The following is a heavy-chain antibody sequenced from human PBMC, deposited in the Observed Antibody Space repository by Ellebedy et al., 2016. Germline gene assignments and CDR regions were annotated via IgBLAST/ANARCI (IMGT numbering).Heavy chain of an antibody. CDR1: GFTFSSYW. D-gene: IGHD2-21*01. Sequence: GGSLRLXCAASGFTFSSYWMSWVRQAPGKGLEWVANINQDGTEIWYVESVKGRFSISRDNTKNSLFLQMNSLRVEDTAVYYCARYRPYSRFDYWGQGTLVTVSS. V-gene: IGHV3-7*01. J-gene: IGHJ4*02. CDR2: INQDGTEI. CDR3: ARYRPYSRFDY.